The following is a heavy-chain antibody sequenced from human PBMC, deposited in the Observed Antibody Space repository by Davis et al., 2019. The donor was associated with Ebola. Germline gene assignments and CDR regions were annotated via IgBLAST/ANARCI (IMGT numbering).Heavy chain of an antibody. CDR3: ARFCHYTDCSYFDY. CDR2: ISATEAHT. D-gene: IGHD3-3*01. J-gene: IGHJ4*02. CDR1: GFIFSNYD. Sequence: GESLKISCAASGFIFSNYDMSWVRQVPGKGLEWVSTISATEAHTHYSDSVKGRFTISRDNSKDTLYLQMNSLRAEDTATYYCARFCHYTDCSYFDYWGQGTMVAVSS. V-gene: IGHV3-23*01.